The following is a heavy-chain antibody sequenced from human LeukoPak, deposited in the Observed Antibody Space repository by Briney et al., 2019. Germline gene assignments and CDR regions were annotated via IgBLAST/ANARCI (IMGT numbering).Heavy chain of an antibody. J-gene: IGHJ1*01. D-gene: IGHD4-23*01. CDR2: IWFDGSNK. Sequence: GRSLRLSCAASGFTFSSYGMHWVRQGPGKGLERVAVIWFDGSNKYYADSVKGRFTISRDNSKNTLYLQMNSLRAEDTAVYYCARDVYGGNSAEYFQHWGQGTLVTVSS. CDR1: GFTFSSYG. V-gene: IGHV3-33*01. CDR3: ARDVYGGNSAEYFQH.